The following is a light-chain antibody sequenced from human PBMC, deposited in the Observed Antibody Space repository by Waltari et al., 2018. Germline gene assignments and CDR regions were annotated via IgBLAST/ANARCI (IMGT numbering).Light chain of an antibody. CDR3: QYRNSWPWP. J-gene: IGKJ1*01. V-gene: IGKV3-11*01. CDR1: QSMSSH. Sequence: VLTQSPATLALSPGERATLSCRASQSMSSHLAWYHQKRGQAPRLVIYDAYVRATVIPSGCSGCGSGTDFQVTISSLEPEVFAVYYCQYRNSWPWPFGQGTKVEIK. CDR2: DAY.